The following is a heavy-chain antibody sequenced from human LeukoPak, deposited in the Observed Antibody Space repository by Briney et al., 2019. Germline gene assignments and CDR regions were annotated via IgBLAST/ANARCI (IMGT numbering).Heavy chain of an antibody. V-gene: IGHV1-2*02. CDR2: INPNSGGT. CDR3: ALIPYCTTATCYYFDF. D-gene: IGHD2-2*01. Sequence: PLASVKVSCKASGYTFTGYYMYWVRQAPGQGLEWMGWINPNSGGTNYAQKLQGRVTMTTDTSTSTTYMELRSLRSDDTAVYYCALIPYCTTATCYYFDFWGQGTLVTVSS. CDR1: GYTFTGYY. J-gene: IGHJ4*02.